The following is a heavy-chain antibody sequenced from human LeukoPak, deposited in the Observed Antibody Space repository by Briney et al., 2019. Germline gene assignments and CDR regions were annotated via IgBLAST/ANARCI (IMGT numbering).Heavy chain of an antibody. D-gene: IGHD6-13*01. CDR2: MYYSGST. Sequence: PSETLSLTCTVSGGSISNTNYYWGWIRQPPGKGLEWIGSMYYSGSTYYNPSLKSRVTISVDTSKNQFSLKLSSVTAADTAIYYCARDKLSSWYLLDVWGKGTTVIVSS. J-gene: IGHJ6*04. CDR3: ARDKLSSWYLLDV. CDR1: GGSISNTNYY. V-gene: IGHV4-39*07.